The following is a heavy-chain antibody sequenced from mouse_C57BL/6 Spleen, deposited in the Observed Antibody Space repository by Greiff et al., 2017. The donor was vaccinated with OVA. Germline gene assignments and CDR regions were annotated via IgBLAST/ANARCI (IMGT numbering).Heavy chain of an antibody. CDR3: ARYGPAWFAY. J-gene: IGHJ3*01. V-gene: IGHV1-54*01. CDR1: GYAFTNYL. D-gene: IGHD1-1*02. CDR2: INPGSGGT. Sequence: VQLVESGAELVRPGTSVKVSCKASGYAFTNYLIEWVKQRPGQGLEWIGVINPGSGGTNYNEKFKGKATLTADKSSSTAYMQLSSLTSEDSAVYFCARYGPAWFAYWGQGTLVTVSA.